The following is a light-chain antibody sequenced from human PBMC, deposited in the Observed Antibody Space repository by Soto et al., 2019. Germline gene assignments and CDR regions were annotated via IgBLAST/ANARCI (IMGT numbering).Light chain of an antibody. CDR3: QHYNSYSEA. CDR2: KAS. J-gene: IGKJ1*01. Sequence: EIQMTQSPSTISASVGDRVTITCRASQTIRSWLAWYQQKPGKAPKLLIYKASTLKSGVPSRFSGSGSGTEFTLTISSLQPDDFATYYCQHYNSYSEAFGQVTKVDIK. CDR1: QTIRSW. V-gene: IGKV1-5*03.